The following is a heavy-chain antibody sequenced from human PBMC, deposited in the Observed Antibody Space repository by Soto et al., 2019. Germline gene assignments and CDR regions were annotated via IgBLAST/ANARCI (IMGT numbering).Heavy chain of an antibody. D-gene: IGHD6-6*01. V-gene: IGHV4-31*03. CDR1: GGSISSGGYY. CDR3: ARSLPSSSIVQQYYYYYMDV. CDR2: IYYSGST. Sequence: SETLSLTCTVSGGSISSGGYYWSWIRQHPGKGLEWIGYIYYSGSTYYNPSLKSRVTISVDTSKNQFSLKLSSVTAADTAVYYCARSLPSSSIVQQYYYYYMDVWGKGTTVTVSX. J-gene: IGHJ6*03.